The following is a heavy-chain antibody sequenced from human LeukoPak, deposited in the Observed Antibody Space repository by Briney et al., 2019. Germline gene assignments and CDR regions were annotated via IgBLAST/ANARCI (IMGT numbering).Heavy chain of an antibody. CDR1: GFTFSSYA. CDR3: AKGLGRRSSSWDMLNH. V-gene: IGHV3-23*01. D-gene: IGHD6-13*01. CDR2: TSGSGAST. J-gene: IGHJ5*02. Sequence: PGGSLRLSCSASGFTFSSYAMTWVPQAPGKGLEWVSATSGSGASTYYADSVRGRFTISRDNSKNTLYLQMNSLRVEDTAVFYCAKGLGRRSSSWDMLNHWGQGTLVTVSS.